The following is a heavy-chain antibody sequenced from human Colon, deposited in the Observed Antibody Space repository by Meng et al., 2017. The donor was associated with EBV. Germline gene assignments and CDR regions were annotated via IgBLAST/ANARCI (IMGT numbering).Heavy chain of an antibody. Sequence: QPQRREAGPALVTSSETLFLSCSVSDDSISTYTHYWARIRQPPGRGLEWIGNIYYTGKTYYNSSLTSRVLMSMDTSKNQFSLNLRSVTAADTAVYYCARLDWGGNYGRAKNFDYWGQGTLVTVSS. CDR3: ARLDWGGNYGRAKNFDY. V-gene: IGHV4-39*07. CDR1: DDSISTYTHY. J-gene: IGHJ4*02. CDR2: IYYTGKT. D-gene: IGHD4-23*01.